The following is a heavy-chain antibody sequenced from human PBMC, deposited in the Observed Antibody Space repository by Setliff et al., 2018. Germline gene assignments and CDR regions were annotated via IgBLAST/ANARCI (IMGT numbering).Heavy chain of an antibody. CDR2: IQGSGNT. CDR1: GGSVGSGNFY. D-gene: IGHD3-9*01. V-gene: IGHV4-61*02. Sequence: SETLSLTCTVSGGSVGSGNFYWSWIRQTAGKGLEWIGLIQGSGNTNYNPSLQSRVTISIDTSKNQFSLKMTSVTAADTALYYCARERYFDWFFEDWGHGTLVTVSS. J-gene: IGHJ4*01. CDR3: ARERYFDWFFED.